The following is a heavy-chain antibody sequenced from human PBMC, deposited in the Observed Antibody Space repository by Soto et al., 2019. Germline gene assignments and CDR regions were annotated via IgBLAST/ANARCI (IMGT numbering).Heavy chain of an antibody. CDR2: IHGDGGKI. Sequence: GGSLRLSCAASGFMFSAYWMSWVRQAPGKGLEWVANIHGDGGKIYYVDSVKGRFIISRDNAKRSLYLQMKSLRAEDTAVYYCARDFYGGYTYGPGDYWGQGALVTVSS. V-gene: IGHV3-7*01. J-gene: IGHJ4*02. CDR3: ARDFYGGYTYGPGDY. D-gene: IGHD5-18*01. CDR1: GFMFSAYW.